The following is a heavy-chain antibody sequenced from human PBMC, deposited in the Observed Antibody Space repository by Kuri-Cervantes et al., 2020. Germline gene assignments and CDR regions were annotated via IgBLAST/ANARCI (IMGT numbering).Heavy chain of an antibody. D-gene: IGHD3-10*01. CDR2: IYHSGST. CDR3: ARLKRITMVRGALSKRYYYYGMDV. V-gene: IGHV4-30-2*01. Sequence: SCAVSGGSISSGGYSWSWIRQPPGKGLEWIGYIYHSGSTYYSPSLKSRVTISVDRSKNQFSLKLSSVTAADTAVYYCARLKRITMVRGALSKRYYYYGMDVWGQGTTVTVSS. J-gene: IGHJ6*02. CDR1: GGSISSGGYS.